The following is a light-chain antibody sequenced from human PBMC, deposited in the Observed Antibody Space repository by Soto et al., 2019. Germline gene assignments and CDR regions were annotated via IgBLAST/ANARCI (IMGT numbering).Light chain of an antibody. V-gene: IGLV1-40*01. Sequence: QSVLTQPPSVSGAPGQRVTISCTGSSSNFGAGYDVHWYQQLPGTAPKLPIYANNNRPSGIPDRFSGSKSGTSASLAITGLQAEDEADYYCQSYDIHLSASLVFGGGTKGTVL. CDR3: QSYDIHLSASLV. J-gene: IGLJ2*01. CDR1: SSNFGAGYD. CDR2: ANN.